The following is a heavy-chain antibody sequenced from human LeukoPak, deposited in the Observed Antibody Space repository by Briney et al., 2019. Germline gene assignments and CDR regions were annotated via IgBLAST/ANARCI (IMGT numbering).Heavy chain of an antibody. V-gene: IGHV5-51*01. CDR2: IYPGNSDT. Sequence: HGESLKISCKGSGYSFTSSWIGWVRQMPGKGLEWMGIIYPGNSDTRYSPSFQGQVTISADKSVSTAYLQWSSLEASDTAVYYCARRITTTGLYWFDPWGQGTLVTVSS. D-gene: IGHD1-1*01. CDR1: GYSFTSSW. CDR3: ARRITTTGLYWFDP. J-gene: IGHJ5*02.